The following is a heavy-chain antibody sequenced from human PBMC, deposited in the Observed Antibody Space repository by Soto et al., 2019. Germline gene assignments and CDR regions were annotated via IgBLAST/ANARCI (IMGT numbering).Heavy chain of an antibody. CDR3: VRGVGSGSYYNQYNWFDP. D-gene: IGHD3-10*01. Sequence: SVKVSCKASGGTFSSYTISWVRQAPVQGLEWMGRIIPILGIANYAQKFQGRVTITADKSTSTAYMELSSLRSDDTAVYYCVRGVGSGSYYNQYNWFDPWG. J-gene: IGHJ5*02. V-gene: IGHV1-69*02. CDR1: GGTFSSYT. CDR2: IIPILGIA.